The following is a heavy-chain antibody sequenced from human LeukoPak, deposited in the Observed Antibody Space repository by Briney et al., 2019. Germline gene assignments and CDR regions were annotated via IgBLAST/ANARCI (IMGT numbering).Heavy chain of an antibody. V-gene: IGHV3-74*01. J-gene: IGHJ4*02. Sequence: GGSLRLSCVASGFSLSGYWMYWVRQAPGKGLMYISRNNGDGSTTNYADVVKGRFTMSRDNVKNTLYLQMNSLRVEDTAVYYCARGRPHGNDYWGQGTLVTVSS. CDR3: ARGRPHGNDY. D-gene: IGHD4-23*01. CDR2: NNGDGSTT. CDR1: GFSLSGYW.